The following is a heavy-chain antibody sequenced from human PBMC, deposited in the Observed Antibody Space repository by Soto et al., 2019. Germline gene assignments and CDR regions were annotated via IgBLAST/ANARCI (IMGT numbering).Heavy chain of an antibody. CDR1: GFTFSAYE. CDR2: ISKSGGTT. CDR3: VREGHYYFDY. J-gene: IGHJ4*02. Sequence: GGSLRLSCAASGFTFSAYEMHWVRQASGQGLEWVSYISKSGGTTYYADSVKGRFTISRDDAKNSVYLQMSSLRPEDMAVYKCVREGHYYFDYWGQGALVTGS. V-gene: IGHV3-48*03.